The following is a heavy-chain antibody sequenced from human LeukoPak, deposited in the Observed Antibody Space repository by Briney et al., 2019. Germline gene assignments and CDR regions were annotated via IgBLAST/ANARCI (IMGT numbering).Heavy chain of an antibody. CDR1: GGSFSGYY. J-gene: IGHJ4*02. CDR2: INHSGST. Sequence: KPSETLSLTCAVYGGSFSGYYWSWIRQPPGKGLEWIGEINHSGSTNYNPSLKNRVTISVDTSKNQFSLKLSSVTAADTAVYYCARGGSGSHIVVVPAAKDFDYWGQGTLVTVSS. V-gene: IGHV4-34*01. D-gene: IGHD2-2*01. CDR3: ARGGSGSHIVVVPAAKDFDY.